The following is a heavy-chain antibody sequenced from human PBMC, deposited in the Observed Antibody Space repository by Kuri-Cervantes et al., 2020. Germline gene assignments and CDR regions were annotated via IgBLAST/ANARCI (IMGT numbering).Heavy chain of an antibody. CDR2: ISYDGSNK. D-gene: IGHD3-10*01. Sequence: GGSLRLSCAASGFTFSSYAMHWVRQAPGKGLEWVAVISYDGSNKYYADSVKGRFTISRDNSKNTLYLQMNSLRAENTAVYYCARDKGWFGNSNDYWGQGTLVTVSS. J-gene: IGHJ4*02. V-gene: IGHV3-30*14. CDR1: GFTFSSYA. CDR3: ARDKGWFGNSNDY.